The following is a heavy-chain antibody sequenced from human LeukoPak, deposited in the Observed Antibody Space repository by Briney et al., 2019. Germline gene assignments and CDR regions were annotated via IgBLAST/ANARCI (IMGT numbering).Heavy chain of an antibody. CDR3: ARDFSPGTGTTG. CDR1: GFTFSSYS. V-gene: IGHV3-21*01. D-gene: IGHD1-1*01. Sequence: GGSLRLSCAASGFTFSSYSMNWVRQAPGKGLEWVSSISSSSSYIYYADSVKGRFTISRDNAKNSLYLQMNSLRAEDTALYYCARDFSPGTGTTGWGQGTLVTVSS. CDR2: ISSSSSYI. J-gene: IGHJ4*02.